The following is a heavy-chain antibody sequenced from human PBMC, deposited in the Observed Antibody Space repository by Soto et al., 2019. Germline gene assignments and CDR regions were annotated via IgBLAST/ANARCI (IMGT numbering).Heavy chain of an antibody. CDR2: VVVGSGNT. D-gene: IGHD3-22*01. V-gene: IGHV1-58*01. Sequence: SVKVSCKASGFTFTSSAVQWVRQARGQRLEWIGWVVVGSGNTNYAQKFQERVTITRDMSTSTAYMELSSLRSEDTAVYYCAADSMYYDSSGSFSNWFDPWGQGTLVTVSS. CDR3: AADSMYYDSSGSFSNWFDP. CDR1: GFTFTSSA. J-gene: IGHJ5*02.